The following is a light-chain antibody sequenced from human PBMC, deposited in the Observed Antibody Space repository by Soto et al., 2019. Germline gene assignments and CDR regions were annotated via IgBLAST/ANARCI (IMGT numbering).Light chain of an antibody. CDR3: AAWDDSLSGPI. J-gene: IGLJ6*01. Sequence: QSVLTQPPSTSGTPGQRVTISCSGSRSNIGSNHVFWYQQLPGTAPKLIIYRNNQRPSGVPDRFSGSKSGTSASLAISGLRSEDEADYYCAAWDDSLSGPIFGSGTQLTVL. V-gene: IGLV1-47*01. CDR2: RNN. CDR1: RSNIGSNH.